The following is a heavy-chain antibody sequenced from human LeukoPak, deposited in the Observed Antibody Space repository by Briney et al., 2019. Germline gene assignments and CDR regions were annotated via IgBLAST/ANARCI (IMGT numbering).Heavy chain of an antibody. CDR1: GGSISSYY. V-gene: IGHV4-59*04. CDR2: IYYSGST. CDR3: AVRRDGYNPFDY. D-gene: IGHD5-24*01. J-gene: IGHJ4*02. Sequence: SETLSLTCTVSGGSISSYYWSWIRQPPGKGLEWIGSIYYSGSTYYNPSLKSRVTISVDTSKNQFSLKLSSVTAADTAVYYCAVRRDGYNPFDYWGQGTLVTVSS.